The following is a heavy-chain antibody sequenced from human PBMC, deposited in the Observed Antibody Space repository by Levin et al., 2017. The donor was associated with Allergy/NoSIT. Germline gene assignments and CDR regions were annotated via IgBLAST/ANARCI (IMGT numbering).Heavy chain of an antibody. CDR3: ARLEAMLEGLSITGGHIDS. Sequence: SETLSLTCSVSGGSISSSLYFWGWIRQPPGRGLEWIGNIYYRGNTYHNPSLTSRVTISVDTSKNHSSLNLSSVTAADTAVYYCARLEAMLEGLSITGGHIDSWGQGTLITVST. D-gene: IGHD1-14*01. CDR1: GGSISSSLYF. V-gene: IGHV4-39*02. CDR2: IYYRGNT. J-gene: IGHJ4*02.